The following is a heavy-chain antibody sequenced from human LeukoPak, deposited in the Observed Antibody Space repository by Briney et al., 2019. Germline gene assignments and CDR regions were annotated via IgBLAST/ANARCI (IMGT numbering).Heavy chain of an antibody. CDR3: ARRQTVTTYDY. CDR1: GGSISSSSYY. D-gene: IGHD4-17*01. Sequence: KTSETLSLTCTVSGGSISSSSYYWGWIRQPPGKGLEWIGSIYYSGSTYYNPSLKSRVTISVDTSKNQFSLKLSSVTAADTAVYYCARRQTVTTYDYWGQGTLVTVSS. CDR2: IYYSGST. J-gene: IGHJ4*02. V-gene: IGHV4-39*01.